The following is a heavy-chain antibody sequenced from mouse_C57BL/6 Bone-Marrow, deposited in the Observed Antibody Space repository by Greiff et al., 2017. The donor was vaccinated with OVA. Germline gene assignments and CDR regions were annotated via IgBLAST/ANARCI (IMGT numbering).Heavy chain of an antibody. CDR3: AKGPLYYDYAWFAY. CDR1: GYTFTSYW. V-gene: IGHV1-55*01. D-gene: IGHD2-4*01. J-gene: IGHJ3*01. Sequence: QVQLQQPGAELVKPGASVKMSCKASGYTFTSYWITWVKQRPGQGLEWIGDIYPGSGSTNYNEKFKSKATLTVDTSSSTAYMQPSSLTSEDSAVYYCAKGPLYYDYAWFAYWGQGTLVTVSA. CDR2: IYPGSGST.